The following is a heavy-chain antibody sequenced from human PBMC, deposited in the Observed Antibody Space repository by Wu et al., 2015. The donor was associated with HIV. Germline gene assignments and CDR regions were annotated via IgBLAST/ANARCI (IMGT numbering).Heavy chain of an antibody. CDR1: GFTFAASY. D-gene: IGHD3-16*01. CDR3: AKGRSNVDPHDALDL. J-gene: IGHJ3*01. V-gene: IGHV1-2*02. Sequence: QVQLVQSGAEMKKPLASVKVSCKTSGFTFAASYIHWVRQAPGQGLEWMGWISPKTGGTVYVQKFQGRVTMTEDTSINTAYMEMTRLGSDDTAVYYCAKGRSNVDPHDALDLWGQGTMVTVSS. CDR2: ISPKTGGT.